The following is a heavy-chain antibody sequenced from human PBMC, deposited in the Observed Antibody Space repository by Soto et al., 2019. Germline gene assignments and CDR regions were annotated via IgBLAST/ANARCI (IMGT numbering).Heavy chain of an antibody. D-gene: IGHD3-22*01. Sequence: SETLSLTCSVAGGFISSSPYYWAWIRQPPGKELEWIGSMYYSGSTYYNPSLKSRVTISVDTSKNQFSLKLSSVTAADTAVYYCARLVYDSSGYRPGWGQGTLVTVSS. CDR3: ARLVYDSSGYRPG. CDR2: MYYSGST. CDR1: GGFISSSPYY. J-gene: IGHJ4*02. V-gene: IGHV4-39*01.